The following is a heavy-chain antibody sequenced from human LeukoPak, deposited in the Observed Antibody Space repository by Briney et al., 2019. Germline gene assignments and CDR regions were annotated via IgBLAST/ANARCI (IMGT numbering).Heavy chain of an antibody. CDR1: AGSISSYY. V-gene: IGHV4-59*01. D-gene: IGHD1-1*01. Sequence: PSETLSLTCTVSAGSISSYYWSWIRQPPGKGLDWIGHIYGSGSTNYNPSLKSRVTLSVDTSKNQFSLKLSSVTAADTAVYYCAREGTSGTHLNWFDPWGQGTLVTVSS. J-gene: IGHJ5*02. CDR3: AREGTSGTHLNWFDP. CDR2: IYGSGST.